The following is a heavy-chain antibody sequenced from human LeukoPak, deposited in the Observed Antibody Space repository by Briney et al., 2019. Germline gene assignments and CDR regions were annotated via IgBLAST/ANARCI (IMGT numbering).Heavy chain of an antibody. J-gene: IGHJ4*02. CDR3: ARDYTATTWLDY. CDR1: GFTFSSYR. CDR2: IKQDGSEK. Sequence: PGGSLRLSCAASGFTFSSYRMSWVRQAPGKGLEWVANIKQDGSEKYYVDSVKGRFTISRDNAKNSLYLQMNSLRAEDTAVYYCARDYTATTWLDYWGQGTLVTVSP. V-gene: IGHV3-7*01. D-gene: IGHD3-16*01.